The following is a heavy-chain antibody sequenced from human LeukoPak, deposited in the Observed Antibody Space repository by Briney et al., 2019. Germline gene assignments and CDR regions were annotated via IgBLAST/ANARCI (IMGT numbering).Heavy chain of an antibody. D-gene: IGHD1-26*01. V-gene: IGHV4-39*07. CDR1: GGSISSSSYY. J-gene: IGHJ4*02. CDR3: ARVLGASSDY. CDR2: IYYSGST. Sequence: NPSETLSLTCTVSGGSISSSSYYWGWIRQPPGKGLEWIGSIYYSGSTYYNPSLKSRVTISVDTSKNQFSLKLSSVTAADTAVYYCARVLGASSDYWGQGTLVTVSS.